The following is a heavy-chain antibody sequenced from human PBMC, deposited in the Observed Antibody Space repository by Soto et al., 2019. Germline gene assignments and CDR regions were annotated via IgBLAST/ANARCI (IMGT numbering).Heavy chain of an antibody. D-gene: IGHD3-10*01. J-gene: IGHJ5*02. Sequence: QVQLVQSGGEVKKPGASVKVSCKASGYTFTKYGISWVRQAPGQGREWMGWINVYNGNTKYAQKVQGRVTMTTDTSTSTAYMELRSLRSDDTAVYYCARGVGSGSYYNQYNWFDPWGQGTLVTVSS. CDR1: GYTFTKYG. V-gene: IGHV1-18*01. CDR3: ARGVGSGSYYNQYNWFDP. CDR2: INVYNGNT.